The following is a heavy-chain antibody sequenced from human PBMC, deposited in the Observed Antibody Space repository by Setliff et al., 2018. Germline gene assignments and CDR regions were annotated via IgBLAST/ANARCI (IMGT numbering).Heavy chain of an antibody. CDR3: ASGLERGY. CDR2: IRPDGSNK. Sequence: GGSLRLSCAASGFTFSGYGIHWVRQAPGKGLEWVAFIRPDGSNKYYADFVKGRFTISRDNSKNTLYLQMNSLRVEDTAVYYCASGLERGYWGQGTPVTAPQ. J-gene: IGHJ4*02. V-gene: IGHV3-30*02. CDR1: GFTFSGYG. D-gene: IGHD1-1*01.